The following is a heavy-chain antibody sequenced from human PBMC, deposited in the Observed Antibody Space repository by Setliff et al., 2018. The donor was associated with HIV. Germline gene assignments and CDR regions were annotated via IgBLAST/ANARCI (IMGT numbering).Heavy chain of an antibody. J-gene: IGHJ4*02. CDR2: IYHSGST. CDR1: GDSISRGYY. V-gene: IGHV4-38-2*01. CDR3: ARGVQLWSDY. Sequence: SETLSLTCAVSGDSISRGYYWGWIRQPPGKGLEWIGSIYHSGSTYYNPSLKSRVTISVDTSKNQFSLKLSSVTAADTAVYYCARGVQLWSDYWGQGTLVTV. D-gene: IGHD5-18*01.